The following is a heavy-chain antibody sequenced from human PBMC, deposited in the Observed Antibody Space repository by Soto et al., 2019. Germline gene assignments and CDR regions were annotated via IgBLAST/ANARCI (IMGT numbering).Heavy chain of an antibody. J-gene: IGHJ4*02. V-gene: IGHV3-30*18. CDR3: AKARRKVVVAAPFDY. Sequence: QVQLVESGGGVVQPGRSLRLSCAASGFTFSSYGMHWVRQAPGKGLEWVAVISYDGINKYYADSVKGRFTISRDNSKNPLYLQMNTLSAVDTAVYSCAKARRKVVVAAPFDYWCQGTLVSASS. CDR1: GFTFSSYG. CDR2: ISYDGINK. D-gene: IGHD2-15*01.